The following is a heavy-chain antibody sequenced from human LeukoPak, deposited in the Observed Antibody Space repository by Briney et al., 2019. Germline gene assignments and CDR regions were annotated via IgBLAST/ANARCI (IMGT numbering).Heavy chain of an antibody. V-gene: IGHV1-69*13. CDR3: ASGPHPDIVVVPAAIGAGGGIDY. D-gene: IGHD2-2*02. Sequence: GASVKVSCKASGYTFTGYYMHWVRQAPGQGLEWMGGIIPIFGTANYAQKFQGRVTITADESTSTAYMELSSLRSEDTAVYYCASGPHPDIVVVPAAIGAGGGIDYWGQGTLVTVSS. CDR2: IIPIFGTA. J-gene: IGHJ4*02. CDR1: GYTFTGYY.